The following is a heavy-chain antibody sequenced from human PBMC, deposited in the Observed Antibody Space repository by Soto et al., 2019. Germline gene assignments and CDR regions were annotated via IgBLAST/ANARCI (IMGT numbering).Heavy chain of an antibody. CDR1: GFTFNTYA. CDR3: AKGYNNYFFDY. CDR2: ITAGGGGT. V-gene: IGHV3-23*01. Sequence: EVQLLESGGGLVQPGGSLRLSCAASGFTFNTYAMTWVRQAPGKGLEWVSSITAGGGGTYYADSVKGRFTISRDNSKNALSLQINSPKADDTAVYFCAKGYNNYFFDYWGQGTLVTVSS. J-gene: IGHJ4*02. D-gene: IGHD4-4*01.